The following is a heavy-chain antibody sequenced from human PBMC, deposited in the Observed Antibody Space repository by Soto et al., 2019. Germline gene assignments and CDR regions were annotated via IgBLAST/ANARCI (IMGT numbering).Heavy chain of an antibody. V-gene: IGHV4-59*08. D-gene: IGHD3-9*01. Sequence: QVQLQESGPGLVKPSETLSLTCTVSGGSISSYYWSWIRQPPGKGLEWIGYIYYSGSTNYHPSLKSRVTISVDKSKNQFSLKLSSVTAADTAVYYCARRGNDIFTGGWFDPWGQGTLVTVSS. CDR2: IYYSGST. CDR3: ARRGNDIFTGGWFDP. CDR1: GGSISSYY. J-gene: IGHJ5*02.